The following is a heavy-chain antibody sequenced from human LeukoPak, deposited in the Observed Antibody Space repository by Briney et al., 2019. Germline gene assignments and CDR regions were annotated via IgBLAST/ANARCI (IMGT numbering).Heavy chain of an antibody. J-gene: IGHJ4*02. D-gene: IGHD3-22*01. CDR1: GGSFSDYY. CDR3: ARTYYYDSSGYLN. Sequence: PSETLSLTCAVYGGSFSDYYWSWIRQPPGKGLEWIGEINHSGSTNYNPSLKSRVTISVDTSKNQFSLKLSSVTAADTAVYYCARTYYYDSSGYLNWGQGTLVTVSS. V-gene: IGHV4-34*01. CDR2: INHSGST.